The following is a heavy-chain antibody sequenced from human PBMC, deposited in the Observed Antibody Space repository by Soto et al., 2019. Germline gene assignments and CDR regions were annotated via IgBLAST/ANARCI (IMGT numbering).Heavy chain of an antibody. Sequence: SVKVSFRAARGTFSGYAISWVREAPGQGLEWMGGIIPIFGTANYAQKFQGRVTITADESTNTAYMELSSLRSEDTAVYYCARGETISRPTTWFDPWGQGTLVTVSS. J-gene: IGHJ5*02. CDR3: ARGETISRPTTWFDP. CDR1: RGTFSGYA. V-gene: IGHV1-69*13. CDR2: IIPIFGTA. D-gene: IGHD3-16*01.